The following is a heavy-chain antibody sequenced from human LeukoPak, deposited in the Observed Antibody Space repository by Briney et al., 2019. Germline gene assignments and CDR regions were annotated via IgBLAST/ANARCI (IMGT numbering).Heavy chain of an antibody. CDR3: TRVSLVAASVFFDY. V-gene: IGHV3-49*04. CDR1: GFTFGDYA. D-gene: IGHD2-15*01. J-gene: IGHJ4*02. CDR2: IRSKAYGGTT. Sequence: GSLRLSCTSSGFTFGDYAMSWVRQAPGKGLEWVSFIRSKAYGGTTEYAASVKGRLTISRDDSKSIAYLQMNSLKTEDTAVYYCTRVSLVAASVFFDYWGQGSLVTVSS.